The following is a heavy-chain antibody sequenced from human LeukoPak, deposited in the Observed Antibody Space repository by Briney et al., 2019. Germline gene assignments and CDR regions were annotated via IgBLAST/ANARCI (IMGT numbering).Heavy chain of an antibody. J-gene: IGHJ4*02. Sequence: GGSLRLSCAASGFTFEVYAMLGVPQSPGEGLVCVSGIFWNRGSICYADSVKGRFTISRDNAKNSLYLQMNSLRAEDTALYYCAKDMDGSGSYYHYRFDYWGQGTLVTVSS. D-gene: IGHD3-10*01. CDR3: AKDMDGSGSYYHYRFDY. CDR2: IFWNRGSI. CDR1: GFTFEVYA. V-gene: IGHV3-9*01.